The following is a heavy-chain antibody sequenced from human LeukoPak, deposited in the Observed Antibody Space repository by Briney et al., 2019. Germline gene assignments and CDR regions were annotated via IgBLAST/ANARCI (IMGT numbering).Heavy chain of an antibody. D-gene: IGHD3-22*01. CDR1: GGSISSSSYY. J-gene: IGHJ6*03. CDR2: IYYSGST. Sequence: SETLSLTCTVFGGSISSSSYYWGWIRQPPGKGLEWIGSIYYSGSTYYNPSLKSRVTISVDTSKNQFSLRLSSVTAADTAVYYCAREYYYDSSGYFKGAYYYYMDVWGKGTTVTVSS. CDR3: AREYYYDSSGYFKGAYYYYMDV. V-gene: IGHV4-39*01.